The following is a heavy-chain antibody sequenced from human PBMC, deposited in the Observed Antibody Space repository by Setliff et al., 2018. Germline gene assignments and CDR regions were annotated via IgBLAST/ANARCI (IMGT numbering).Heavy chain of an antibody. CDR1: GFTFSSYS. D-gene: IGHD3-3*01. CDR2: IDISSTTI. CDR3: ARSYNFWSGPALDV. Sequence: PGGSLRLSCAASGFTFSSYSMKWVRQAPGKGLEWISYIDISSTTIYYADSVKGRFTISRDNAQNSLYLQMNSLRAEDTAVYYCARSYNFWSGPALDVWGKGTTVTVSS. J-gene: IGHJ6*04. V-gene: IGHV3-48*01.